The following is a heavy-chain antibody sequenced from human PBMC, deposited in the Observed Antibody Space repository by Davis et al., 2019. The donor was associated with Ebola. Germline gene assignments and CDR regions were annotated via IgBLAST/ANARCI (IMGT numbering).Heavy chain of an antibody. D-gene: IGHD1-1*01. CDR1: GYTFTSYG. Sequence: ASVKVSCKASGYTFTSYGISWVRQPPPQRLEWLGWISAYNGNTNYAQKLQGRVTMTTDTSTSTAYMELRSLRSDDTAVYYCATHWVGGWNDPFDYWGQGTLVTVSS. CDR2: ISAYNGNT. CDR3: ATHWVGGWNDPFDY. V-gene: IGHV1-18*01. J-gene: IGHJ4*02.